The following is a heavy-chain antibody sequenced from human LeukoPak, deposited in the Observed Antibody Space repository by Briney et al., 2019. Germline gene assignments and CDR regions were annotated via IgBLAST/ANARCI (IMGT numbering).Heavy chain of an antibody. V-gene: IGHV1-69*05. CDR1: GGTFSSYA. D-gene: IGHD2-21*02. CDR2: IIPIFGTA. Sequence: GASVKVSCKASGGTFSSYAISWVRQAPGQGLEWMGRIIPIFGTANYAQKFHGRVTITTDESTSTAYMELSSLRSEDTAVYYCARAYCGGDCRHPPPSLNDYWGQGTLVTVSS. J-gene: IGHJ4*02. CDR3: ARAYCGGDCRHPPPSLNDY.